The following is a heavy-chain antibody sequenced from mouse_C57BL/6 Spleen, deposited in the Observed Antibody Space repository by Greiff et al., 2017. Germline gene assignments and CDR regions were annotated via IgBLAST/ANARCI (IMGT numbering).Heavy chain of an antibody. D-gene: IGHD1-1*01. CDR2: LNPNNGGT. Sequence: EVQLQQSGPELVKPGASVKISCKASGYTFTDYYMNWVKQSHGKSLEWIGDLNPNNGGTSYNQKFKGKATLTVDKSSSTAYMELRSLTSEDSAVYYCARSLHYDGSSFYYAMDYWGQGTSVTVSS. CDR3: ARSLHYDGSSFYYAMDY. J-gene: IGHJ4*01. V-gene: IGHV1-26*01. CDR1: GYTFTDYY.